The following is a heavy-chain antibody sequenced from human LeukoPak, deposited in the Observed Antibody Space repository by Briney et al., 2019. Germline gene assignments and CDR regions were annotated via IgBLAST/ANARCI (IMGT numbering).Heavy chain of an antibody. V-gene: IGHV3-21*01. Sequence: TGGSLRLSCAASGFSFSSYSMKWVRRAPGKGLEWVSSISSSSNYIYYADSVKARFSISRDNSMNTLYLQMNSLRPEDTAVYYCAKQGLVPATAGDWGQGTLVTVSS. D-gene: IGHD2-2*01. J-gene: IGHJ4*02. CDR3: AKQGLVPATAGD. CDR1: GFSFSSYS. CDR2: ISSSSNYI.